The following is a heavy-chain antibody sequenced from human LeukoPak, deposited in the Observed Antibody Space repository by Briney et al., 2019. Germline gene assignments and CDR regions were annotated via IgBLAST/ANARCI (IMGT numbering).Heavy chain of an antibody. CDR3: ASAIAALP. J-gene: IGHJ5*02. V-gene: IGHV3-74*01. Sequence: GGSLRLSCAASGFTFSNYWMHSVRQAPGKGLVWVSRINSDGINTSYADSVKGRFTISRDSAKNSLYLQMNSLRAEDTAVYYCASAIAALPWGQGTLVTVSS. CDR1: GFTFSNYW. D-gene: IGHD6-6*01. CDR2: INSDGINT.